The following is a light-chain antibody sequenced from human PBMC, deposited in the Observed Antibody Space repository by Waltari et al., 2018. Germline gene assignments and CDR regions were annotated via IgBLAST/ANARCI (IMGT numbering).Light chain of an antibody. J-gene: IGKJ1*01. CDR1: QSVSSY. CDR2: DAS. V-gene: IGKV3-11*01. CDR3: QQRSNWPGT. Sequence: EIVLTQSPATLSLSPGERATLSCRASQSVSSYLAWYQQKPGQAPRLLIYDASNRATGIPARVSGSGSGTDFTLTISSLEPEDFAVYYCQQRSNWPGTFGQGTKVELK.